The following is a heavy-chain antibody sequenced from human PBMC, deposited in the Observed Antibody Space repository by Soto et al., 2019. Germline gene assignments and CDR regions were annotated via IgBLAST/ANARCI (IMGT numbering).Heavy chain of an antibody. CDR3: ARGSGGTMIVVVIGFDAFDI. D-gene: IGHD3-22*01. CDR2: ISGSGSTT. V-gene: IGHV3-23*01. Sequence: GGSLRLSCAASGFTFSSYAMNWVRQAPGKGLEWVSAISGSGSTTYYADSVKGRFTISRDNSKNSLYLQMNSLRAEDTAVYYCARGSGGTMIVVVIGFDAFDIWGQGTMVTV. CDR1: GFTFSSYA. J-gene: IGHJ3*02.